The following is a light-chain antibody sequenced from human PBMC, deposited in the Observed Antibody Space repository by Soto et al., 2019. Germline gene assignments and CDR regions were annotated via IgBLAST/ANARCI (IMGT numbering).Light chain of an antibody. CDR3: QHYNSYSEA. V-gene: IGKV1-5*03. Sequence: IQMTQSPSTLSGSVGDRVTITCRASQTISSWLAWYQQKPGKAPKLLIYKASTLKSGVPSRFSGSGSGTEIPLTITSLQPDDFATYYCQHYNSYSEAFGQGTKVDIK. CDR2: KAS. J-gene: IGKJ1*01. CDR1: QTISSW.